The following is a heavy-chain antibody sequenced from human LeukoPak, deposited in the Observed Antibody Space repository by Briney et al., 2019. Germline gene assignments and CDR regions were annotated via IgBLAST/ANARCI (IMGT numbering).Heavy chain of an antibody. CDR1: GFTFSSYG. J-gene: IGHJ4*02. D-gene: IGHD1-26*01. V-gene: IGHV3-30*18. Sequence: KSGGSLRLSCAASGFTFSSYGMHWVRQAPGKGLEWVAVISYDGSNKYYADSVKGRFTISRDNSKNTLYLQMNSLRAEDTAVYYCAKDRDIVGATSPLDYWGQGTLVTVSS. CDR2: ISYDGSNK. CDR3: AKDRDIVGATSPLDY.